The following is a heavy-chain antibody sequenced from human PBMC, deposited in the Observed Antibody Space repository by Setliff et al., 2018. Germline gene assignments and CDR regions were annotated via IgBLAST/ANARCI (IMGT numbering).Heavy chain of an antibody. CDR1: GGSFSDYY. Sequence: SETLSLTCTVYGGSFSDYYWGWIRQSPGKRPEWIAEINQSGNTNYNPSLNSRVSVSVDTPTNQFSLKVFSVTAEDTAVYYCSTAEGDSSSFYHNMDVWGQGSTVTVSS. CDR3: STAEGDSSSFYHNMDV. V-gene: IGHV4-34*10. J-gene: IGHJ6*02. D-gene: IGHD6-6*01. CDR2: INQSGNT.